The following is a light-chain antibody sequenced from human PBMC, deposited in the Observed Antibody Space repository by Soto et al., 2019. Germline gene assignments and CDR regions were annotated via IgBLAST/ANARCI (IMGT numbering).Light chain of an antibody. CDR2: DAS. V-gene: IGKV1-5*01. Sequence: DIQMTQSPSTLSASVGDRVTITCRASQSVSSWLAWYQQKPGKAPNLLIYDASSLESGVPSRFSGSGSDTEFTLTIHSLHPDDFATYYCQQYSSYSTFGQGTKVEIK. J-gene: IGKJ1*01. CDR3: QQYSSYST. CDR1: QSVSSW.